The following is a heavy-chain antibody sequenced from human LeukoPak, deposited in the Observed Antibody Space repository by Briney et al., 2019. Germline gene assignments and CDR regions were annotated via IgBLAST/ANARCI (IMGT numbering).Heavy chain of an antibody. V-gene: IGHV1-8*03. CDR2: MNPNSGNT. Sequence: ASVKVSCKASGYTFTSYDINWVRQATGQGLEWMGWMNPNSGNTGYAQKFQGRVTITRNTPISTAYMELSSLRSEDTAVYYCARGNAYYYDSSGYYPDYWGQGTLVTVSS. D-gene: IGHD3-22*01. J-gene: IGHJ4*02. CDR3: ARGNAYYYDSSGYYPDY. CDR1: GYTFTSYD.